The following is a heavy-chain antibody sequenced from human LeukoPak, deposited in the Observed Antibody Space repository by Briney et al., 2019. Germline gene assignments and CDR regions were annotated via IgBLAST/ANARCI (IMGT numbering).Heavy chain of an antibody. CDR2: MNPNSGNT. CDR1: GYTFTSYD. CDR3: ARWEKGYSYGYLYYYYMDV. J-gene: IGHJ6*03. V-gene: IGHV1-8*01. Sequence: ASVKVSCKASGYTFTSYDINWVRQATGQGLEWMGWMNPNSGNTGYAQKFQGRVTMTRNTSISTAYVELSSLRSEDTAVYYCARWEKGYSYGYLYYYYMDVWGKGTTVTVSS. D-gene: IGHD5-18*01.